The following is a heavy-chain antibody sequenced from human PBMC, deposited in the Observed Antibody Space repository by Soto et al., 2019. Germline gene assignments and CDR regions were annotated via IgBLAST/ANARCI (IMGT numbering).Heavy chain of an antibody. Sequence: HPGGSLRLSCAASGFTFSSYAMSWVRQAPGKGLEWVSAISGSGGSTYYADSVKGRFTISRDNSKNTLYLQMNSLRAEDTAVYYCAKEGGSPYYYYYYGMDVWGQGTTVTVS. CDR2: ISGSGGST. V-gene: IGHV3-23*01. CDR1: GFTFSSYA. CDR3: AKEGGSPYYYYYYGMDV. J-gene: IGHJ6*02. D-gene: IGHD2-15*01.